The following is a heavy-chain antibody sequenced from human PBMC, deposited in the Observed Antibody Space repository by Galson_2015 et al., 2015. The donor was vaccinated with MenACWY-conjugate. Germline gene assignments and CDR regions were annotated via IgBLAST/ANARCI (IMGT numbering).Heavy chain of an antibody. D-gene: IGHD5-12*01. Sequence: SLRLSCAASGFPFSTYGMGWVRRAPGKGLEWVSGISGSGESPYYADSAKGRFTISRDNPNNMVYVQMNSLRDDDTAVYYCAKYSGARSLGEWGQGTLVTVSA. J-gene: IGHJ4*02. CDR3: AKYSGARSLGE. CDR2: ISGSGESP. CDR1: GFPFSTYG. V-gene: IGHV3-23*01.